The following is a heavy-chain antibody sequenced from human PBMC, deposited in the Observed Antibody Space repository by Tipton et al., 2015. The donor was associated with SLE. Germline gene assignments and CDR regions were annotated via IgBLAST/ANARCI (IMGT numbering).Heavy chain of an antibody. CDR2: ISSGSSTI. CDR1: GFTFSSYS. D-gene: IGHD1-26*01. CDR3: AKVRWELPDDY. J-gene: IGHJ4*02. Sequence: SLRLSCAASGFTFSSYSMNWVRQAPGKGLEWVSYISSGSSTIYYADSVKGRFTISRDNSKNTLYLQMNSLRAEDTAVYYCAKVRWELPDDYWGQGTLVTVSS. V-gene: IGHV3-48*01.